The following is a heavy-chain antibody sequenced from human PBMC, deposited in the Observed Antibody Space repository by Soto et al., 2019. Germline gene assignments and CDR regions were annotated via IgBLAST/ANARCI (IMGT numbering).Heavy chain of an antibody. D-gene: IGHD2-15*01. V-gene: IGHV4-34*01. CDR2: INHSGST. CDR3: ARGPQRRVGQSKYCSGGSCYSKFDY. Sequence: QVQLQQWGAGLLKPSETLSLTCAVYGGSFSGYYWSWTRQPPGKGLAWVGEINHSGSTNYNPSLKSRVTISVDTSKNQFSLKLSSVTAADTAVYYCARGPQRRVGQSKYCSGGSCYSKFDYWGQGTLVTVSS. CDR1: GGSFSGYY. J-gene: IGHJ4*02.